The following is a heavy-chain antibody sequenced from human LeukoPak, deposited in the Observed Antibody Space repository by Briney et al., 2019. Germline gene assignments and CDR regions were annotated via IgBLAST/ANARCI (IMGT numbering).Heavy chain of an antibody. Sequence: ASVKVSCKASGYTFTSYDINWVRQAPGQGLEWMGWMNPNSGNTGYAQKFQGRVTMTRNTSISTAYMELSSLRSEDTAVYYCARLAKNYDSSGYYASYYFDYWGQGTLVTVSS. J-gene: IGHJ4*02. V-gene: IGHV1-8*01. CDR1: GYTFTSYD. CDR2: MNPNSGNT. D-gene: IGHD3-22*01. CDR3: ARLAKNYDSSGYYASYYFDY.